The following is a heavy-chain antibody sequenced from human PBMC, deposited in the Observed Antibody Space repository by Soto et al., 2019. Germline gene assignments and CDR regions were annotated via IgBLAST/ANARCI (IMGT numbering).Heavy chain of an antibody. CDR1: GGSISSSNW. CDR3: AREGTFRYYDSSGYSSWFEP. J-gene: IGHJ5*02. CDR2: IYHSGST. Sequence: SETLSLTCAVSGGSISSSNWWSWVRQPPGKGLEWIGEIYHSGSTNYNPSLKSRVTISVDKSKNQFSLRLSSVTAADTAVYYCAREGTFRYYDSSGYSSWFEPWGQGTLVTVSS. D-gene: IGHD3-22*01. V-gene: IGHV4-4*02.